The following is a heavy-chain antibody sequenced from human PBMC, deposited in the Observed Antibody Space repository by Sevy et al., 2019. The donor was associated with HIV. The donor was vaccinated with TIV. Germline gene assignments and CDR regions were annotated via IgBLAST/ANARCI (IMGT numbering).Heavy chain of an antibody. V-gene: IGHV4-34*01. CDR2: IKHSGST. CDR3: ARHCSSTSCSHSFDI. Sequence: SETLSLTCAVYGGSFSGYYWSWFRQPPVKGLEWIGEIKHSGSTNYNPSLKSRVTISIGTSKNQFSLKLSSVTAADTAVYYCARHCSSTSCSHSFDIWGQGTMVTVSS. D-gene: IGHD2-2*01. J-gene: IGHJ3*02. CDR1: GGSFSGYY.